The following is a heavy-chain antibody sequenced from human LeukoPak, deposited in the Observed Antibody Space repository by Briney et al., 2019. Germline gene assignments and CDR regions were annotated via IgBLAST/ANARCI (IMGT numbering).Heavy chain of an antibody. CDR1: GGSFSGYY. V-gene: IGHV4-34*01. Sequence: SETLSLTCAVYGGSFSGYYWSWIRQPPGKGLEWIGEINHSGSTNYNPSLKSRVTISVDTSKNQISLKLSSVTAADTAVYYCARLVVAATPDYFDYWGQGTLVTVSS. CDR3: ARLVVAATPDYFDY. D-gene: IGHD2-15*01. J-gene: IGHJ4*02. CDR2: INHSGST.